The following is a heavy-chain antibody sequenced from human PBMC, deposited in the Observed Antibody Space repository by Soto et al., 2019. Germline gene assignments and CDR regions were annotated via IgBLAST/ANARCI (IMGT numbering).Heavy chain of an antibody. D-gene: IGHD3-3*01. CDR3: ARVSITIFGVVIADDAFDI. J-gene: IGHJ3*02. Sequence: ASVKVSCKSSGYTFTTFDINWVRQAPGQGLEWMGWMSANSGNTDYAQKLQGRVDMTTDTSMSTAYIELRSLRSDDTAVYYCARVSITIFGVVIADDAFDIWGQGTMVTVSS. CDR2: MSANSGNT. V-gene: IGHV1-18*01. CDR1: GYTFTTFD.